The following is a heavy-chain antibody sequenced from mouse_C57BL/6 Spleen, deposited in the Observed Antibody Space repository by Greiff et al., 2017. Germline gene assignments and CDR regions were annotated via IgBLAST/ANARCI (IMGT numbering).Heavy chain of an antibody. V-gene: IGHV5-9-1*02. CDR1: GFTFSSYA. D-gene: IGHD1-1*01. J-gene: IGHJ2*01. CDR2: ISSGGDYI. CDR3: TREGDGSSPYYFDY. Sequence: EVHLVESGEGLVKPGGSLKLSCAASGFTFSSYAMSWVRQTPEKRLEWVAYISSGGDYIYYADTVKGRFTISRYNARNTLYLQMSSLKSEDTAMYYCTREGDGSSPYYFDYGGQGTTLTVSS.